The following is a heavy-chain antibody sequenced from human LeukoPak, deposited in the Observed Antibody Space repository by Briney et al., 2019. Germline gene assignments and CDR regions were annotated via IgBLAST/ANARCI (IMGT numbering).Heavy chain of an antibody. D-gene: IGHD3-16*01. J-gene: IGHJ6*03. CDR2: IHYSGST. CDR1: GGSISSYY. Sequence: SETLSLTCTVSGGSISSYYWSWIRQPPGKGLEWIGYIHYSGSTNYNPSLKSRVTISVDTSKNQFSLKLSSVTAADTAVYYCARETSQKGAHYMDVWGKGTTVTISS. V-gene: IGHV4-59*01. CDR3: ARETSQKGAHYMDV.